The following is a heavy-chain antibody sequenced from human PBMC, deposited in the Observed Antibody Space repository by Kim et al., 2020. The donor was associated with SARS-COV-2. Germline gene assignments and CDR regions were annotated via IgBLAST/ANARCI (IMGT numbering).Heavy chain of an antibody. CDR3: ARVKGGRDGYNGDWYFDL. CDR1: GGSISSGGYY. CDR2: IYYSGST. Sequence: SETLSLTCTVSGGSISSGGYYWSWIRQHPGKGLEWIGYIYYSGSTYYNPSLKSRVTISVDTSKNQFSLKLSSVTAADTAVYYCARVKGGRDGYNGDWYFDLWGLGTLVTVSS. J-gene: IGHJ2*01. V-gene: IGHV4-31*03. D-gene: IGHD5-12*01.